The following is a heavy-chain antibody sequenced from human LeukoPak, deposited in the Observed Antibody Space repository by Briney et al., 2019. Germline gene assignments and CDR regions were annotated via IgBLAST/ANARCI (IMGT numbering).Heavy chain of an antibody. J-gene: IGHJ4*02. V-gene: IGHV1-69*05. CDR2: IIPIFGTA. Sequence: SVKVSCKASGGTFSSYAISWVRQAPGQGLEWIGRIIPIFGTADYAQKFQGRVTITTDESTSTAYMELSSLRSEDTAVYYCAREDSSGYYYVDYWGQGTLVTVSS. CDR1: GGTFSSYA. CDR3: AREDSSGYYYVDY. D-gene: IGHD3-22*01.